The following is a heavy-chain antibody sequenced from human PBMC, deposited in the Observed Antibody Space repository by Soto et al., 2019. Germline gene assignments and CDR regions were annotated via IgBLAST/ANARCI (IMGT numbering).Heavy chain of an antibody. CDR3: AKDHESDY. CDR1: GFTFSSYG. Sequence: GGSLRLSCAASGFTFSSYGMHWVRQAPGKGLEWVSVICCNGSNKYYADSVKGRFTISRDNSKNTLYLQMNSLRAEDSALYYCAKDHESDYWGQGTLVTVSS. CDR2: ICCNGSNK. V-gene: IGHV3-33*06. J-gene: IGHJ4*02.